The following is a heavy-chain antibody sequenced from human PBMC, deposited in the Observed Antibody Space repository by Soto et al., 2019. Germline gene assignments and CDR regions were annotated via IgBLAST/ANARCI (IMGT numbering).Heavy chain of an antibody. J-gene: IGHJ2*01. Sequence: DVQLLESGGGLIQHGGSLRLSCAASGFTGRSYAMSWVRQAPGKGLERVSGISGSGISTHYADSVKGRFTVSRDNSKNTLYLQMNSLRAEDTAVYNRAKEPVGPDWYFDLWGRGTLVTVSS. CDR1: GFTGRSYA. CDR3: AKEPVGPDWYFDL. V-gene: IGHV3-23*01. CDR2: ISGSGIST.